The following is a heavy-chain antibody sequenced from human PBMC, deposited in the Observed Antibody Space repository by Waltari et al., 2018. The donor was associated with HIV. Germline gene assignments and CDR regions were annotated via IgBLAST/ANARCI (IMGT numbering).Heavy chain of an antibody. D-gene: IGHD2-15*01. J-gene: IGHJ4*02. V-gene: IGHV3-7*03. CDR1: GFDFSRFT. CDR2: LRRDTYGA. Sequence: LVQSGGGEVQEGGSLLLSCSGSGFDFSRFTLNWVRQTPRRGREWVAYLRRDTYGANYLADVSVRFTISRDNAKSSAFLDMTGLGVEDTATYYCVRDDPGYVPIDYWGQGSQVIVS. CDR3: VRDDPGYVPIDY.